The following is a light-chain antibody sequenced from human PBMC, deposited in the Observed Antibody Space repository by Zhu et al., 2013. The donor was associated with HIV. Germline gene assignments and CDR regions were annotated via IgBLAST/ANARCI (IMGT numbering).Light chain of an antibody. CDR3: QSYNSILGIT. CDR2: DAS. V-gene: IGKV1-5*01. Sequence: DIQVTQSPSTLSASVGDRVTITCRASQNINKWLAWYQQKPGKAPKLLIYDASSLQSGVPSRFSGSGSGTEFALTISSLQSDDFASYFCQSYNSILGITFGGGTKVEIK. CDR1: QNINKW. J-gene: IGKJ4*01.